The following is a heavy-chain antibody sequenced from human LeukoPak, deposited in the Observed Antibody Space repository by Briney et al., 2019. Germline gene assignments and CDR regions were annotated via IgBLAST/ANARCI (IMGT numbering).Heavy chain of an antibody. CDR1: GFTFDDYG. D-gene: IGHD6-13*01. V-gene: IGHV3-66*01. CDR2: IYSGGST. J-gene: IGHJ3*01. CDR3: AREGGSSWHDAFDL. Sequence: GGSLRLSCAASGFTFDDYGMSWVRQAPGKGLEGVSVIYSGGSTYYADSVKGRFPISRDNSKNTLYLQMNSLSAEDTAVYYCAREGGSSWHDAFDLWDQGTMVTVSS.